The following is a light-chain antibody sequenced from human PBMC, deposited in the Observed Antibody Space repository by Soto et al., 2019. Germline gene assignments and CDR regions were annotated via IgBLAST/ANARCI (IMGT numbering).Light chain of an antibody. CDR2: EVT. Sequence: QSALTQPPSASGSPGQSVTISCTGTSSDVGGYNYVSWYQQYPGRAPKLMMYEVTKRPSGVPDRFSGSNSCNTASLTVSGLQAEDEADYYCSSSAASNNFYFVFGGGTKLTVL. V-gene: IGLV2-8*01. CDR1: SSDVGGYNY. J-gene: IGLJ3*02. CDR3: SSSAASNNFYFV.